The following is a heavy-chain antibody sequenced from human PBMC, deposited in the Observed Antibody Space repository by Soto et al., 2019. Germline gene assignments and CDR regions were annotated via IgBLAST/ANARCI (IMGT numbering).Heavy chain of an antibody. CDR2: IYYSGST. J-gene: IGHJ4*02. CDR3: ARHPGSWYSPFDY. V-gene: IGHV4-39*01. CDR1: GGSISSSSYY. D-gene: IGHD6-13*01. Sequence: SETLSLTCTVCGGSISSSSYYWGWIRQPPGKGLEWIGSIYYSGSTYYNPSLKSRVTISVDTSKNQFSLKLSSVTAADTAVYYCARHPGSWYSPFDYWGQGTLVTVSS.